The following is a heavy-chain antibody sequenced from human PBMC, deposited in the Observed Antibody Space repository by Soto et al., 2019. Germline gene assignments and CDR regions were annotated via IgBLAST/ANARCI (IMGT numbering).Heavy chain of an antibody. CDR1: GGSVSSGSFH. Sequence: LSLTCSVSGGSVSSGSFHWSWIRQPPGKGLQFLGSIFYNGTANYSPSLKNRVSISIDTSQSQFFLQLISVAAADTAVYYCARIGGWYDIDFWGQGSLVTVSS. J-gene: IGHJ4*02. V-gene: IGHV4-61*01. CDR3: ARIGGWYDIDF. D-gene: IGHD6-19*01. CDR2: IFYNGTA.